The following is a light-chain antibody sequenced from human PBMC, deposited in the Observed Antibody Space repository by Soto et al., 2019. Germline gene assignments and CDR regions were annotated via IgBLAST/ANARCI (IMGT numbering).Light chain of an antibody. CDR2: DAS. V-gene: IGKV3-20*01. J-gene: IGKJ1*01. CDR1: QSVSSY. Sequence: EIVLTQSPGTLSLSPGERATLSCRASQSVSSYLAWYQQKPGQAPRLLIYDASTRATGIPARFSGSGSGTEFTLTISRLEPEDFAVYYCQQYDTSPWAFGQGTKVDIK. CDR3: QQYDTSPWA.